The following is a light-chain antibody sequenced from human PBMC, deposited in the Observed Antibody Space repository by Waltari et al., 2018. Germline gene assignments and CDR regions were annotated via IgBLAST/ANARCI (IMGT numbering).Light chain of an antibody. J-gene: IGLJ6*01. V-gene: IGLV1-36*01. CDR3: AAWDDSLNGHNV. Sequence: QSVLTQPPSVSGAPRQRVTISCSGSSSNIGNNAVSWFQQVPGKAPKLLIYYEDRRPSGVADRFSGSKSGTTAALAIRGLQSEDEADYYCAAWDDSLNGHNVFGSGTKVTVL. CDR1: SSNIGNNA. CDR2: YED.